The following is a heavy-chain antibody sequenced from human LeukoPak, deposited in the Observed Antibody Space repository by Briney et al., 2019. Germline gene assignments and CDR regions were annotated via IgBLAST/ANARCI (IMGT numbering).Heavy chain of an antibody. CDR3: ARESRIAARPTYYYYGMDV. Sequence: GASVKVSCKASGYTFTGYYMHWVRQAPGQGLEWMGWINPNSGGTNYAQKFQGRVTMTRDTSISTAYMELSRLRSDDTAVYYCARESRIAARPTYYYYGMDVWGQGTTVTVSS. J-gene: IGHJ6*02. CDR2: INPNSGGT. D-gene: IGHD6-6*01. CDR1: GYTFTGYY. V-gene: IGHV1-2*02.